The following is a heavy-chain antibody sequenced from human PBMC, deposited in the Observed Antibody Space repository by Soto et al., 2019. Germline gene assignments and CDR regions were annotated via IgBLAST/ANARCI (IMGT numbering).Heavy chain of an antibody. CDR1: GDTFDTFA. Sequence: QVQLVQSGAEVLKPGSSVKLSCKTSGDTFDTFAISWVRQAPGQGLEWMGGIIPIFRTPDYTQKFQGRVTXTXDXSTSTAYMELSSVRSEDTAVYYCARDRGGGQLGGNYYYALDVWGQGPTVTVSS. J-gene: IGHJ6*02. CDR3: ARDRGGGQLGGNYYYALDV. V-gene: IGHV1-69*05. D-gene: IGHD1-1*01. CDR2: IIPIFRTP.